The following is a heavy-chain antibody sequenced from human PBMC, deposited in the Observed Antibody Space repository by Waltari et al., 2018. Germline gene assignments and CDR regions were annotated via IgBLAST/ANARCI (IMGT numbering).Heavy chain of an antibody. CDR3: ARVGHYYDSSGLDY. D-gene: IGHD3-22*01. Sequence: QLQLQESGPGRVKPSETLSLTCTVSVGSISSSSYYWGLVRQPPGKGLEWIGRFYYRWRPYSNPSLKSRVTISVDTSKNQFSLKLSSLTAADTAVYYCARVGHYYDSSGLDYWGQGTLVTVSS. CDR1: VGSISSSSYY. CDR2: FYYRWRP. V-gene: IGHV4-39*07. J-gene: IGHJ4*02.